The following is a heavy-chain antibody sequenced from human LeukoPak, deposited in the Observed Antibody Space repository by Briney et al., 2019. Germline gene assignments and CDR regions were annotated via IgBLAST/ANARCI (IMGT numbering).Heavy chain of an antibody. CDR2: INPNSGGT. V-gene: IGHV1-2*02. CDR1: GYTFTGYY. D-gene: IGHD6-13*01. CDR3: ARDPSSPWIAAAGTDWFDP. Sequence: ASVKVSCKASGYTFTGYYMHWMRQAPGQGLEWMGWINPNSGGTNYAQKFQGRVTVTRDTSISTAYVELSRLRSDDTAVYYCARDPSSPWIAAAGTDWFDPWGQGTLVTVSS. J-gene: IGHJ5*02.